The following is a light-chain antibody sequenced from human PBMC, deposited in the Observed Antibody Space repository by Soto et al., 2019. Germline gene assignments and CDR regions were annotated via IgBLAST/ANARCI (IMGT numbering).Light chain of an antibody. Sequence: QSALIQPPSVSGSPGQSVTISCTGTSSDVGSYDYVSWYQQHPGTVPKPMIYNVNTRPSGVSNRFSGSKSGNTASLTISGLQAEDEAEYYCCSYAGSRTHVLFGGGTKLTVL. CDR1: SSDVGSYDY. CDR3: CSYAGSRTHVL. V-gene: IGLV2-23*02. J-gene: IGLJ2*01. CDR2: NVN.